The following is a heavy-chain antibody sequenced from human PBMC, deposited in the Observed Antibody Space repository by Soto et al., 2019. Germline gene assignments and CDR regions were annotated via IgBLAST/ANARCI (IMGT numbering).Heavy chain of an antibody. V-gene: IGHV1-69*01. D-gene: IGHD6-19*01. J-gene: IGHJ5*02. CDR3: ARDRVSVACTGGDWFDP. CDR2: IIPIFGTA. CDR1: GGTFSSYA. Sequence: QVQLVQSGAEVKKPGSSVKVSCKASGGTFSSYAISWVRQAPGQGLEWMGGIIPIFGTANYAQEFQGRVTITADESTSTAYMELSSLRSEDTAVYYCARDRVSVACTGGDWFDPWGQGTLVTVSS.